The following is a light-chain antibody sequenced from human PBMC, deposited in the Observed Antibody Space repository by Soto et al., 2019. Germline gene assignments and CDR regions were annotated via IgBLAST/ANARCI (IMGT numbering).Light chain of an antibody. CDR3: SSYTRGSTHVI. J-gene: IGLJ2*01. CDR2: GVV. Sequence: QSALTQPASVSGSPGQSITISCSGASSDVGNYVSWYQQCPGKAPKLMIYGVVNRPSGVSYRFSGSKSGDTASLTISGLQPEDEGDYYCSSYTRGSTHVIFGGGTKLTVL. CDR1: SSDVGNY. V-gene: IGLV2-14*01.